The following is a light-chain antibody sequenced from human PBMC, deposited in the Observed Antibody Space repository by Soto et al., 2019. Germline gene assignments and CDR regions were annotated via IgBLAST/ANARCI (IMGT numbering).Light chain of an antibody. J-gene: IGKJ1*01. V-gene: IGKV3-20*01. Sequence: IVLTQSPGTLALSPGDRATLSCRASQSLLSNYLAWYQQKPGQSPSLLIYGASTRASGVPDRFSGGGSGTDFTLTISRLEPEEFAVYFCHQYNKLPWTFGQGTKVEIK. CDR3: HQYNKLPWT. CDR1: QSLLSNY. CDR2: GAS.